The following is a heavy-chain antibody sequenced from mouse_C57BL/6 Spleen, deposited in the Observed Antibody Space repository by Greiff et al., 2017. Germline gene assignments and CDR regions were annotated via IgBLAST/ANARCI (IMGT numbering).Heavy chain of an antibody. CDR2: IYPGSGST. J-gene: IGHJ2*01. Sequence: VQLQQPGAELVKPGASVKMSCKVSGYTFTSYWITWVKQRPGQGLEWIGDIYPGSGSTNYNEKFKSKATLTVDTSSSTAYMQLSSLTSEDSAVYYCARSGVTTDYFDYWGQGTTLTVSS. CDR3: ARSGVTTDYFDY. V-gene: IGHV1-55*01. CDR1: GYTFTSYW. D-gene: IGHD2-2*01.